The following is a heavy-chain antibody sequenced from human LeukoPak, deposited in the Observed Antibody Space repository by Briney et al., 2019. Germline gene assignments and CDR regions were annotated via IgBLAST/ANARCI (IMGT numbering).Heavy chain of an antibody. J-gene: IGHJ4*02. Sequence: GGSLRLSCIASGFTFSSNWMHWVRQAPGKGLEWVSGISWNSGSIGYADSVKGRFTISRDNAKNSLYLQMNSLRAEDTALYYCAKDIFTMVRGVVDYWGQGTLVTVSS. D-gene: IGHD3-10*01. CDR2: ISWNSGSI. V-gene: IGHV3-9*01. CDR1: GFTFSSNW. CDR3: AKDIFTMVRGVVDY.